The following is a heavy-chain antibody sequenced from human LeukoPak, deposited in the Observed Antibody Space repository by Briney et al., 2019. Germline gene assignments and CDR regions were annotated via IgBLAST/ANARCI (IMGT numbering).Heavy chain of an antibody. Sequence: GGSLRLSCAASGFTFSNYVMSWVRQSPGKGLEWVSAISGDAFRTFYTDSVKGRFTISRDNSKNTLYLQMNSLRADDTAIYYCAKGIPVTAIRYFDFWGQGTLVTVSS. D-gene: IGHD2-21*02. V-gene: IGHV3-23*01. CDR2: ISGDAFRT. CDR3: AKGIPVTAIRYFDF. J-gene: IGHJ4*02. CDR1: GFTFSNYV.